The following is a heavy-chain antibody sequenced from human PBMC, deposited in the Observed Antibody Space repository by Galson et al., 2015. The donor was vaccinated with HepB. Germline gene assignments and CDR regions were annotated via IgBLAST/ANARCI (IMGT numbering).Heavy chain of an antibody. J-gene: IGHJ6*02. Sequence: SLRLSCAAPGFTFSSYAMHWVRQAPGKGLEWVAVISYDGSNKYYADSVKGRFTISRDNSKNTLYLQMNSLRAEDTAVYYCARDFSQCSSTSCPDGYYGMDVWGQGTTVTVSS. V-gene: IGHV3-30-3*01. CDR1: GFTFSSYA. CDR2: ISYDGSNK. CDR3: ARDFSQCSSTSCPDGYYGMDV. D-gene: IGHD2-2*01.